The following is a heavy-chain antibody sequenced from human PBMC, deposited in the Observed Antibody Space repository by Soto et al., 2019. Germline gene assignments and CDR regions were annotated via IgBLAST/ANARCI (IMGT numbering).Heavy chain of an antibody. V-gene: IGHV4-34*01. D-gene: IGHD6-13*01. CDR2: INHSGST. CDR3: ARKKVAAAGPFDY. CDR1: GGSFSGYY. J-gene: IGHJ4*02. Sequence: SETVSLTCAVYGGSFSGYYWSWIRQPPGKGLEWIGEINHSGSTNYNPSLKSRVTISVDTSKNQFSLKLSSVTAADTAVYYCARKKVAAAGPFDYWGQGTLVTVSS.